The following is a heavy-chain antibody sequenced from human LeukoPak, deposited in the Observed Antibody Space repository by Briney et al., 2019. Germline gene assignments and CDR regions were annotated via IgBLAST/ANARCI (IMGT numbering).Heavy chain of an antibody. CDR1: GGSFSCYY. Sequence: SETLSLTCAVNGGSFSCYYWSWIRQSPEQGLVWIGEINYSGSTIYNPSLKSRVTMSMDTTKKRFSLELTSVTAADTAVYYCARRGEWIASNFDYWGQGSLVTVSS. D-gene: IGHD2-21*01. CDR3: ARRGEWIASNFDY. CDR2: INYSGST. J-gene: IGHJ4*02. V-gene: IGHV4-34*01.